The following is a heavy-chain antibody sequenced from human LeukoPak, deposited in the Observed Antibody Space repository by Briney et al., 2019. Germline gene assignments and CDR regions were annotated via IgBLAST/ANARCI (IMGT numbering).Heavy chain of an antibody. CDR1: GGSISSYF. Sequence: SETPSLTCSVSGGSISSYFWSWIRQPPGKGLEWIAYIQNSGTTYYNPSLKSRVTISVDTSKNQFSLKVNSMTAADTAAYYCARHGGAYSFDFWGQGALVTVSS. CDR3: ARHGGAYSFDF. CDR2: IQNSGTT. V-gene: IGHV4-59*08. J-gene: IGHJ4*02. D-gene: IGHD2-15*01.